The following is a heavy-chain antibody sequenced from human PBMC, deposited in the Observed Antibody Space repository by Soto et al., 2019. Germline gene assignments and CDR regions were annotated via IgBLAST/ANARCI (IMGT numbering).Heavy chain of an antibody. D-gene: IGHD4-17*01. Sequence: QVQLQESGPGLVKPSGTLSLTCAVSGGSISSSSWWNWVRQPPGKGLEWIGEIYHSGSTNYNSSLKSRVTISVDKSKNQFSLKLSSVTAADTAVYYCARKDYGDGGYFDYWGKGTLVTVSS. CDR1: GGSISSSSW. V-gene: IGHV4-4*02. CDR3: ARKDYGDGGYFDY. CDR2: IYHSGST. J-gene: IGHJ4*02.